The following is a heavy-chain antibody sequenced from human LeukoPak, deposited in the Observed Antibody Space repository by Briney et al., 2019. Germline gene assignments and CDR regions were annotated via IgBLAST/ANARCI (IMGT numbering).Heavy chain of an antibody. J-gene: IGHJ3*02. V-gene: IGHV1-69*13. CDR1: GGTFSSYA. D-gene: IGHD3-22*01. Sequence: SVKVSCKASGGTFSSYAISWVRQAPGQGLEWMGGIIPIFGTANYAQKFQGRVTITADESTSTAYMELSSLRSEDTAVYYCARVSDSSGYSREAFDIWGQATMVTVSS. CDR3: ARVSDSSGYSREAFDI. CDR2: IIPIFGTA.